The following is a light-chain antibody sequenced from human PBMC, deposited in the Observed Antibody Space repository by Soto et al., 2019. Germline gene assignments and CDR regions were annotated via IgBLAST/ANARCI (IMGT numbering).Light chain of an antibody. J-gene: IGKJ2*02. Sequence: AIQMTQSPSSLSASVGDRVTITCRASQGIRNDLGWYQQKPGNAPKLLIYAASSLQSGVPSRFSGSGSGTDFTLTIISLQPEDFATYYCRQDYNFPRTFGQGTKLEIK. CDR2: AAS. V-gene: IGKV1-6*01. CDR1: QGIRND. CDR3: RQDYNFPRT.